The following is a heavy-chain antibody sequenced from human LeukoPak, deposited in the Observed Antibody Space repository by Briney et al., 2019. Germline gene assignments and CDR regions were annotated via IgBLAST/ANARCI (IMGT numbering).Heavy chain of an antibody. CDR2: ISISSSAI. CDR3: ASGLRYFDWLSKGAFDI. J-gene: IGHJ3*02. Sequence: GGSLRLSCAESGFTSCGFGMNWVCPGPGGGGWRVSYISISSSAIYNADSVRGRFTISRENAKNSLSLKMNSLRAQDTVVYYSASGLRYFDWLSKGAFDIWGQGTMVTVSS. CDR1: GFTSCGFG. D-gene: IGHD3-9*01. V-gene: IGHV3-48*01.